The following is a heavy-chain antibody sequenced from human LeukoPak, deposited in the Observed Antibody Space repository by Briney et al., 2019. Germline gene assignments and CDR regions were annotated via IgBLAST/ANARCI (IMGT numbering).Heavy chain of an antibody. V-gene: IGHV4-39*01. Sequence: PSETLSLTCTVSGGSISSSSYYWGWIRQPPGKGLEWIGSIYYSGSTYYNPSLKSRVTISVDTSKNQFSLKLSSVTAADTAVYYCASHYCSSTSSLDYWGQGTLVTVSS. J-gene: IGHJ4*02. CDR1: GGSISSSSYY. D-gene: IGHD2-2*01. CDR3: ASHYCSSTSSLDY. CDR2: IYYSGST.